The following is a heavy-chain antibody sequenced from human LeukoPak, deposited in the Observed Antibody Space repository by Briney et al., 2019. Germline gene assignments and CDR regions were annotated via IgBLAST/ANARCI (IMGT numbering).Heavy chain of an antibody. Sequence: SVKVSCKASGGTFSSYANSWVRQAPGQGREWMGGIIPIFGTANYAQKFQGRVTITADESTSTAYMELSSLRSEDTAVYYCARDIVGATGDAFDTWGQGTMVTVSS. D-gene: IGHD1-26*01. CDR1: GGTFSSYA. CDR2: IIPIFGTA. CDR3: ARDIVGATGDAFDT. V-gene: IGHV1-69*13. J-gene: IGHJ3*02.